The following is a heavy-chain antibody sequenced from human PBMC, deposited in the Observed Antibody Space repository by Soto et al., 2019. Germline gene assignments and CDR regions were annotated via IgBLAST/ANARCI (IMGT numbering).Heavy chain of an antibody. CDR3: ARWEYFDY. CDR2: INEDGSEK. CDR1: GFTFCSCW. V-gene: IGHV3-7*05. J-gene: IGHJ4*02. D-gene: IGHD1-26*01. Sequence: PXGXLRLSCVASGFTFCSCWVTWVRQAPGREQESVATINEDGSEKYYVESVKGRFTISRDNAKNSLYLQMDSLRVEDTAVYYCARWEYFDYWGQGTLVTVSS.